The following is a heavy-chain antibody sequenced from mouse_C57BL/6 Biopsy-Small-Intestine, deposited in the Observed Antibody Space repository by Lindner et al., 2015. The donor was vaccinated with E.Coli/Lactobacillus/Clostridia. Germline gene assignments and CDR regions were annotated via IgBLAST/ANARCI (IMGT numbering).Heavy chain of an antibody. Sequence: VQLQESGPVLVAPSQSLSITCTVSGFSLSSYGVHWVRQSSGKGLEWLGVIWAGGIKNYNSAFMSRLSISKDNSKSQVFLKMNSLQTDDTAIYYCAKTPYYSKSSHVMEYWGQGISVTVSS. CDR2: IWAGGIK. CDR3: AKTPYYSKSSHVMEY. D-gene: IGHD2-5*01. V-gene: IGHV2-9*01. J-gene: IGHJ4*01. CDR1: GFSLSSYG.